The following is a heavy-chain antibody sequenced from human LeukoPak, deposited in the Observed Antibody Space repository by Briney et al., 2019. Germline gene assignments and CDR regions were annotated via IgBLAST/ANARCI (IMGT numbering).Heavy chain of an antibody. D-gene: IGHD1-26*01. V-gene: IGHV1-18*01. Sequence: ASVKVSCKASGYTFTSYAMHWVRQAPGQGLEWMGGISAYIGNIEYARDLQGRVTMTTDTSTSTAYMELRSLRSDDTAVYFCARAVGVGAWYFDYWGLGTLVTVSS. CDR3: ARAVGVGAWYFDY. CDR2: ISAYIGNI. J-gene: IGHJ4*02. CDR1: GYTFTSYA.